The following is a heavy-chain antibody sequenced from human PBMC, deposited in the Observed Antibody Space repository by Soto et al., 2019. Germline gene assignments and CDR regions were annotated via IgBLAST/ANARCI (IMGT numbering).Heavy chain of an antibody. CDR2: IKQDGSEK. V-gene: IGHV3-7*03. CDR1: GFTFSSNW. D-gene: IGHD5-12*01. J-gene: IGHJ6*02. CDR3: ARDGVTWIHFYYYGMDV. Sequence: PGGSLRLSCAASGFTFSSNWMSWVSQAPGKGLEWVANIKQDGSEKYYVDSVKDLLTISRDNAKNSLYRQMNSLRAEDTAVDYCARDGVTWIHFYYYGMDVWGQGTTVTVSS.